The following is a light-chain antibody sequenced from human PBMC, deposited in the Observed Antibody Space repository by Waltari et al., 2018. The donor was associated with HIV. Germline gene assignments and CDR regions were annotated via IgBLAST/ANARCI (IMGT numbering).Light chain of an antibody. Sequence: TQPPSVSGAPGQRVTISCTGSSSNIGAGYDVHWYQQLPGTAPKLLIYGNNNRPSGVPDRFSGSKSGTSASLAIAGLQAEDEAHYYCQSYDSSHWVFGGGTKVTVL. J-gene: IGLJ3*02. CDR3: QSYDSSHWV. V-gene: IGLV1-40*01. CDR2: GNN. CDR1: SSNIGAGYD.